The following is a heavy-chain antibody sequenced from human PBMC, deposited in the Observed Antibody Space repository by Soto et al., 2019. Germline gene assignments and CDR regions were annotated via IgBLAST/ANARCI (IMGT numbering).Heavy chain of an antibody. D-gene: IGHD3-9*01. Sequence: PGGSLRLSCAASEFTFSTHAMSWVRQAPGKGLEWVSSIGSGGSPTYYADSVKGRFTISRDNSKNTLYLQMNSLRAEDPPVYYSAKGALSTYFDWGQGTLVTVSS. CDR3: AKGALSTYFD. V-gene: IGHV3-23*01. CDR2: IGSGGSPT. J-gene: IGHJ4*02. CDR1: EFTFSTHA.